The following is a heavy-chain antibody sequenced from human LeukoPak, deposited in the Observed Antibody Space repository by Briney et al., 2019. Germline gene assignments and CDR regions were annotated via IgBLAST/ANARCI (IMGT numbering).Heavy chain of an antibody. J-gene: IGHJ6*03. CDR3: ARERSGYDSSGYYRYYYYYYMDV. D-gene: IGHD3-22*01. Sequence: ASVKVSCKASGYTFTSYDINWVRQATGQGLEWMGWMNPNSGNTGYAQKFQGRVTITRNTSISTAYMELSSLRSEDTAVYYCARERSGYDSSGYYRYYYYYYMDVWGKGTTVTVSS. CDR1: GYTFTSYD. V-gene: IGHV1-8*03. CDR2: MNPNSGNT.